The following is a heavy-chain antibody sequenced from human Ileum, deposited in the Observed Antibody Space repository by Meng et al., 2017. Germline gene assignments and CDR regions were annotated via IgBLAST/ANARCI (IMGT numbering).Heavy chain of an antibody. CDR3: ATSGDNSSFYLGY. CDR1: GDSISTYNW. J-gene: IGHJ4*02. D-gene: IGHD2/OR15-2a*01. Sequence: QVQRQESRPALVKPSSTLSLTCSVSGDSISTYNWWTWVRQSPEKGLEWIGEIYHSGRTNYNPSLTSRVTMSVDKSKKQISLNLSSVTAADTAVYYCATSGDNSSFYLGYWGPGILVTVSS. V-gene: IGHV4-4*02. CDR2: IYHSGRT.